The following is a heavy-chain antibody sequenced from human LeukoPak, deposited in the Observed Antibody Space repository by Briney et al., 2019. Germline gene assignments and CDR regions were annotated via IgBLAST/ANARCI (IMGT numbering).Heavy chain of an antibody. V-gene: IGHV4-59*08. CDR2: IYYSGST. CDR3: ARSSLMVGATLFDY. Sequence: LETLSLTCTVSGGSISSYYWSWIRQPPGKGLEWIGYIYYSGSTNYNPSLKSRVTISVDTSKNQFSLKLSSVTAADTAVYYCARSSLMVGATLFDYWGQGTLVTVSS. D-gene: IGHD1-26*01. CDR1: GGSISSYY. J-gene: IGHJ4*02.